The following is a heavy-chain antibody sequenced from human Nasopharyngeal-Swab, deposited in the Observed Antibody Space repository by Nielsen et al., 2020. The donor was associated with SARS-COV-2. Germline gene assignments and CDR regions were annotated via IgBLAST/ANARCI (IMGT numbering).Heavy chain of an antibody. J-gene: IGHJ4*02. CDR2: ISSSGNYT. D-gene: IGHD4-17*01. Sequence: RQAPGKGLEWVSYISSSGNYTNYADSVKGRFTISRDNAKNSLYLQMNSLRAEDTAVYYCARDKRLRGDYAFDYWGQGTLVTVSS. CDR3: ARDKRLRGDYAFDY. V-gene: IGHV3-11*06.